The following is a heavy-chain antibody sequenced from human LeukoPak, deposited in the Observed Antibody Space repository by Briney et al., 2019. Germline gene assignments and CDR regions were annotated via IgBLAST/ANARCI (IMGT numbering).Heavy chain of an antibody. Sequence: SVKVSCKASGGTFSSYAISWVRQAPGQGLEWMGGIIPIFGTANYAQKFQGRVTITTDESTSTAYIELSSLRSEDTAVYYCARDPGIAVAGPLRYWGQGTLVTVSS. V-gene: IGHV1-69*05. CDR1: GGTFSSYA. D-gene: IGHD6-19*01. CDR2: IIPIFGTA. CDR3: ARDPGIAVAGPLRY. J-gene: IGHJ4*01.